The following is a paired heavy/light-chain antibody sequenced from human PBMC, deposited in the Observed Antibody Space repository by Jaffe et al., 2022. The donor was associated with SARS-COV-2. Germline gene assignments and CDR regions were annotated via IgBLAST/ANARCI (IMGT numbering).Light chain of an antibody. CDR2: DAS. CDR3: QQRSNWPPLT. CDR1: QSVSNY. Sequence: EIVLTQSPATLSLSPGERATLSCRASQSVSNYLAWYQQKPGQAPRLLIFDASNRAAGIPARFSGSGSGTDFTLTISSLEPEDFAVYYCQQRSNWPPLTFGGGTKVEIK. J-gene: IGKJ4*01. V-gene: IGKV3-11*01.
Heavy chain of an antibody. V-gene: IGHV1-24*01. CDR3: ATDSRTGTHRLPYYYYYMDV. J-gene: IGHJ6*03. CDR1: GSSLSELS. Sequence: QVQLEQSGAEMTRPGASVKVSCKLSGSSLSELSIHWVRQAPGKGLEWMGGFEPEDEETIYAPKFQGRLTMSEGTFTEIAYMELSNLRSEDTAVYYCATDSRTGTHRLPYYYYYMDVWGKGTAVTVSS. CDR2: FEPEDEET. D-gene: IGHD1-1*01.